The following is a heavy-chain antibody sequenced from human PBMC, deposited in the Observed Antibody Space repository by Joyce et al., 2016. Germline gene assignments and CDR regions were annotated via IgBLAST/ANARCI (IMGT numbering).Heavy chain of an antibody. D-gene: IGHD3-10*02. CDR2: IDPRDSDT. CDR3: ARHVTDWFDP. V-gene: IGHV5-10-1*03. J-gene: IGHJ5*02. CDR1: GYSFTSHW. Sequence: EVQLVQSGAEVKKPGESLRISCKGSGYSFTSHWISWVRQMPGKGREWMGRIDPRDSDTDYSPSFQGPVTISVDKTISAAYLQWSSLRASDTAIYYCARHVTDWFDPWGQGTLVTVSS.